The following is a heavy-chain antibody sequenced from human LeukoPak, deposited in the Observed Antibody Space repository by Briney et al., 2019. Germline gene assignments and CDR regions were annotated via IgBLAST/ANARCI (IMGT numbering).Heavy chain of an antibody. Sequence: GGSLTLSCAASGFTFSDYWMHWVRQAPGKGLEWVAFIRYDGSNKYYADSVKGRFTISRDNSKNTLYLQMNSLRAEDTAVYYCAKDACSSTSCYLKFGNYFDYWGQGTLVTVSS. CDR1: GFTFSDYW. D-gene: IGHD2-2*01. J-gene: IGHJ4*02. V-gene: IGHV3-30*02. CDR3: AKDACSSTSCYLKFGNYFDY. CDR2: IRYDGSNK.